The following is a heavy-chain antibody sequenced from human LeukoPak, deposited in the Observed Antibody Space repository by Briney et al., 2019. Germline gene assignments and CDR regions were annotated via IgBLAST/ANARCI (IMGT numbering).Heavy chain of an antibody. CDR2: VNGDGSST. CDR1: GFTLRSYW. V-gene: IGHV3-74*01. CDR3: ARAFYDSRGLSFDV. J-gene: IGHJ3*01. Sequence: GGSLRRSCAASGFTLRSYWMQRVRQAPGKGLVWVSRVNGDGSSTNYGDSVKGRFTISRDNAKNTLYLQMNSLGAEDTAVYFCARAFYDSRGLSFDVWGQGTMVTVSS. D-gene: IGHD3-22*01.